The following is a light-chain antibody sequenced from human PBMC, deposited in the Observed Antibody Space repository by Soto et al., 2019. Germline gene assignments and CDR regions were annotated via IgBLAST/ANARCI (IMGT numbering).Light chain of an antibody. CDR1: SSDVGYYDY. CDR2: EVT. J-gene: IGLJ1*01. Sequence: QSALTQPPSASGFPGQSVTISCTGTSSDVGYYDYVSWYQQHPGKAPKLVIYEVTKRPSGVPDRVSASKSGNTASLTVSGLRAEDEADYSCSSYAGSNNLVFGSGTKVTVL. V-gene: IGLV2-8*01. CDR3: SSYAGSNNLV.